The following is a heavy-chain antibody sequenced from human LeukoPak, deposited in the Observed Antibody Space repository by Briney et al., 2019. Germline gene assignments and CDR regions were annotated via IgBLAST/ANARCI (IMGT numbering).Heavy chain of an antibody. CDR2: IYHSGST. D-gene: IGHD2-2*01. V-gene: IGHV4-30-2*01. J-gene: IGHJ4*02. CDR3: ARVVTYCSSTSCSRGFDY. Sequence: SETLSLTCTVSGGSISSGGYYWSWIRQPPGKGLEWIGYIYHSGSTYYNPSLKSRVTISVDRSKNQFSLKLSSVTAADTAVYYCARVVTYCSSTSCSRGFDYWGQGTLVTVSS. CDR1: GGSISSGGYY.